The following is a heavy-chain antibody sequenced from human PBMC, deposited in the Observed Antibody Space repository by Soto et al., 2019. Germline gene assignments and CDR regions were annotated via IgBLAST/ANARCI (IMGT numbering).Heavy chain of an antibody. CDR2: IIPIFGTA. CDR1: GGAFSSYA. V-gene: IGHV1-69*06. Sequence: GASVKVSCKASGGAFSSYAITWVRQAPGQGLEWMGGIIPIFGTANYAQKFQGRVTITADKSTSTAYMELSSLRSEDTAVYYCARLVVPAAIGYYYYGMDVWGQGTTVTVSS. D-gene: IGHD2-2*02. CDR3: ARLVVPAAIGYYYYGMDV. J-gene: IGHJ6*02.